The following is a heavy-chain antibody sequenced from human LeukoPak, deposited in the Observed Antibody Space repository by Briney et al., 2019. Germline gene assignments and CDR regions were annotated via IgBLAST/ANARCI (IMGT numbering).Heavy chain of an antibody. CDR3: ARRGPPRTMLRGVKSGWFDP. CDR1: GGSSSGYY. J-gene: IGHJ5*02. CDR2: INHSGST. D-gene: IGHD3-10*01. Sequence: SETLSLTCVLYGGSSSGYYWSWIRQTPGKVLEWIGEINHSGSTNYNPSLKSRVTISVDTSKNQFSLKLSSVTAADTAVYYCARRGPPRTMLRGVKSGWFDPWGQGTLVTVSS. V-gene: IGHV4-34*01.